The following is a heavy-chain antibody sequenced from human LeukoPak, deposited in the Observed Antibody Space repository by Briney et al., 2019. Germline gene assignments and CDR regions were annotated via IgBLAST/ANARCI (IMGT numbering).Heavy chain of an antibody. CDR3: ARDRGGSYSAIDY. D-gene: IGHD1-26*01. V-gene: IGHV3-48*04. J-gene: IGHJ4*02. CDR1: GLTFSSYS. CDR2: ISSSSSTI. Sequence: GGSLRLSCAASGLTFSSYSMNWVRQAPGKGLVWVSFISSSSSTIYYADSVKGRFTISRDNAKNSLYLQMNSLRAEDTAVYYCARDRGGSYSAIDYWGQGTLVTVSS.